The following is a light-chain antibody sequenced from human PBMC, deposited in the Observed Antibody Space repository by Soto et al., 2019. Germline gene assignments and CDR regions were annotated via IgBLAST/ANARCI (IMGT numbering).Light chain of an antibody. CDR1: QSINNK. Sequence: IVVTQSPPTLSVSPGERVTLSCRASQSINNKVAWYQQKPGQAPRLLIYGASTRATGISARFSGSGSGTEFTLTISSLQSEDFAVYYCQQYNNWPPITFGQGTRLEI. J-gene: IGKJ5*01. V-gene: IGKV3-15*01. CDR3: QQYNNWPPIT. CDR2: GAS.